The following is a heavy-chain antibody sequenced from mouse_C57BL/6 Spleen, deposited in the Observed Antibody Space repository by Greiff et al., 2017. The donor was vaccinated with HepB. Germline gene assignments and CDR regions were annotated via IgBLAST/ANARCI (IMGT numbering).Heavy chain of an antibody. Sequence: VQLQQSGPELVKPGASVKMSCKASGYTFTDYNMHWVKQSHGKSLEWIGYINPNNGGTSYNQKFKGKATLTVNKSSSTAYMELRSLTSEDSAVYYCARAYYDYDGAWFAYWGQGTLVTVSA. D-gene: IGHD2-4*01. V-gene: IGHV1-22*01. CDR1: GYTFTDYN. CDR2: INPNNGGT. CDR3: ARAYYDYDGAWFAY. J-gene: IGHJ3*01.